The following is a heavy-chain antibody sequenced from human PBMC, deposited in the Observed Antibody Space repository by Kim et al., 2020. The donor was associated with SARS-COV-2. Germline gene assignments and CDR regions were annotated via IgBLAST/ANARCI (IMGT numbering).Heavy chain of an antibody. CDR1: GFTFSSYA. CDR2: ISGSGGST. CDR3: AKVPSIAVAATPYFDY. Sequence: GGSLRLSCAASGFTFSSYAMSWVRQAPGKGLEWVSAISGSGGSTYYADSVKGRFTISRDNSKNTLYLQMNSLRAEDTAVYYCAKVPSIAVAATPYFDYWGQGTLVTVSS. D-gene: IGHD6-19*01. V-gene: IGHV3-23*01. J-gene: IGHJ4*02.